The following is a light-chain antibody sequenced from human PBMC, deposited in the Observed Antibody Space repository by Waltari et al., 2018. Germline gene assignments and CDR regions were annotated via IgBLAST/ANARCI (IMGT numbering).Light chain of an antibody. CDR2: KAS. CDR1: QSISNY. V-gene: IGKV1-5*03. Sequence: DIQMTQSPSTLSASVGDRVTITCRASQSISNYLAWYQQKPGKAPNLLIYKASSVESGFPSRCSGSGAGTEFTLTISSLQPDDFATYYCLQYDSYSTFGQGTKLEIK. CDR3: LQYDSYST. J-gene: IGKJ2*01.